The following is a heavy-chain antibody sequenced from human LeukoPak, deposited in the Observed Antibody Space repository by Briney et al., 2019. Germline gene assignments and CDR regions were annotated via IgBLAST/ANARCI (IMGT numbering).Heavy chain of an antibody. Sequence: GGSLRLSCAASGFTFSSYAMSWVRQAPGKGLEWVSAISGSGGSTYYADSVKGRFTISRDNSKNTLYLQMNSLRAEDTAVYYCAKDRATYYYGSGSYPLWGQGTLVTVSS. CDR1: GFTFSSYA. CDR2: ISGSGGST. D-gene: IGHD3-10*01. CDR3: AKDRATYYYGSGSYPL. J-gene: IGHJ4*02. V-gene: IGHV3-23*01.